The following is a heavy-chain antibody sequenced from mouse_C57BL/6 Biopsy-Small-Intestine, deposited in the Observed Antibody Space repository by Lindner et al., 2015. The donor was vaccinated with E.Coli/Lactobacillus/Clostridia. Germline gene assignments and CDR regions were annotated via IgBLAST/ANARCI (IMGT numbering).Heavy chain of an antibody. CDR1: GYTFTNYW. D-gene: IGHD3-1*01. J-gene: IGHJ2*01. CDR3: ARSGGGDYFDY. CDR2: IYPGGGYT. V-gene: IGHV1-63*01. Sequence: VQLQESGAELVRPGTSVKMSCEASGYTFTNYWIGWAKQRPGHGLEWIGDIYPGGGYTNYNEKFKGKATLTADKSSSTAYMQFSSLTSEDSAIYYCARSGGGDYFDYWGQGTTLTVSS.